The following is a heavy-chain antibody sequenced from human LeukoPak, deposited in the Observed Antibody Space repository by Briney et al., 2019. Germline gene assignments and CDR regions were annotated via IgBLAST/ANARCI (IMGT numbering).Heavy chain of an antibody. CDR1: GGSFGGYY. V-gene: IGHV4-34*01. CDR3: ARGKRNTYYYDSSGSFDY. J-gene: IGHJ4*02. D-gene: IGHD3-22*01. Sequence: SETLSLTCAVYGGSFGGYYWSWIRQPPGKGLEWIGEINHSGSTNYNPSLKSRVTISVDTSKNQFSLKLSSVTAADTAVYYCARGKRNTYYYDSSGSFDYWGQGTLVTVSS. CDR2: INHSGST.